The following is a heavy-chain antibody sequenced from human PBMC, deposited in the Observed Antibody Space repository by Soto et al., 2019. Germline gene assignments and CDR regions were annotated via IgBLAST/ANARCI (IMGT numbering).Heavy chain of an antibody. Sequence: SETLSLTCTVSGGSISGYYWSWIRQHPGKGLEWIGNIYYSGMTYYNPSLRGRVSISLDPSESQFSLKLNSVTAADTAVYYCARDSSGPGYSYGKFDYWGQGALVTVSS. V-gene: IGHV4-31*03. CDR1: GGSISGYY. J-gene: IGHJ4*02. CDR2: IYYSGMT. D-gene: IGHD5-18*01. CDR3: ARDSSGPGYSYGKFDY.